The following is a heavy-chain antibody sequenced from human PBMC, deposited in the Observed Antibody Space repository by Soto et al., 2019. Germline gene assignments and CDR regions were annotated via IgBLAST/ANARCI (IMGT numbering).Heavy chain of an antibody. Sequence: GGSLRLSCAASGFTFSDYYMSWIRQAPGKGLEWVSYISSSGSTIYYADSVKGRFTISRDNAKNSLYLQMNSLRAEDTAVYYCARDWDCISTSCYADYWGQGTLVTVSS. CDR3: ARDWDCISTSCYADY. CDR2: ISSSGSTI. J-gene: IGHJ4*02. CDR1: GFTFSDYY. D-gene: IGHD2-2*01. V-gene: IGHV3-11*01.